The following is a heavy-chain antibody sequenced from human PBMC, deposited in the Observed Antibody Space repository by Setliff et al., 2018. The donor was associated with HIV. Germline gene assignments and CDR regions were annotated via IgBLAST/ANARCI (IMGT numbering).Heavy chain of an antibody. D-gene: IGHD6-13*01. CDR1: GSSISSNYY. V-gene: IGHV4-38-2*02. Sequence: SCTVSGSSISSNYYWAWIRQAPGKGLEWIGCIDASANTYYIPSLKSRATISIDTSENQFSLKLSSVTAADTAVYYCARDGYSSSWYVISGSFDYWGQGILVTVS. CDR3: ARDGYSSSWYVISGSFDY. CDR2: IDASANT. J-gene: IGHJ4*02.